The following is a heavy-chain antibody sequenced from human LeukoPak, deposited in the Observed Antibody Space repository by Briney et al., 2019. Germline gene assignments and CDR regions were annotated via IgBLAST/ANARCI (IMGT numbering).Heavy chain of an antibody. CDR2: ISSSSSTM. CDR1: GFTFSSYS. J-gene: IGHJ3*02. CDR3: ARDYYDSSGYYSDAFDI. Sequence: AGGSLRLSCAASGFTFSSYSMNWVRQAPGKGLEWVSYISSSSSTMHYADSVKGRFTISRDNAKNSLYLQMNSLRAEDTAVFYCARDYYDSSGYYSDAFDIWGQGTMVTVSS. D-gene: IGHD3-22*01. V-gene: IGHV3-48*04.